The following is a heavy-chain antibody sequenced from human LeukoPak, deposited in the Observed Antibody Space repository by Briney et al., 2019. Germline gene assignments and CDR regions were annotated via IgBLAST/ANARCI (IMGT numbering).Heavy chain of an antibody. CDR2: ISSSSSTI. J-gene: IGHJ4*02. CDR1: GFTLRSYS. V-gene: IGHV3-48*01. Sequence: PGGSLRLSCAASGFTLRSYSMNWVRQAPGKGLEWVSYISSSSSTIYYADSVKGRFTISRDNAKNSLYLQMNSLRAEDTAVYYCARNGRYDFRSAHRDYYFDYWGQGTLVTVSS. D-gene: IGHD3-3*01. CDR3: ARNGRYDFRSAHRDYYFDY.